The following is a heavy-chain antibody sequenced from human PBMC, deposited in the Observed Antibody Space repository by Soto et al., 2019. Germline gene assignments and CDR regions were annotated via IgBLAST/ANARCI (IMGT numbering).Heavy chain of an antibody. CDR2: IKSKTDGGTT. V-gene: IGHV3-15*01. Sequence: PGGSLRLSCAASGFTFSNAWMSWVRQAPGKGLEWVGRIKSKTDGGTTDYAAPVKGRFTISRDDSKNTLYLQMNSLKTEDTAVFLCSPNLMAVGRPFDYWGQGTLVTVS. D-gene: IGHD1-26*01. J-gene: IGHJ4*02. CDR3: SPNLMAVGRPFDY. CDR1: GFTFSNAW.